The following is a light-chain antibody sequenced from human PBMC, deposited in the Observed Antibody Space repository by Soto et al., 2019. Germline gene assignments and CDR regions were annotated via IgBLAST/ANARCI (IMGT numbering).Light chain of an antibody. CDR3: LQYHHWPLT. CDR1: QSVSSSY. J-gene: IGKJ4*01. V-gene: IGKV3-15*01. CDR2: HAS. Sequence: EIVLTQSTATLSLSPGERAALSCGASQSVSSSYLAWYQQKPGQAPRLLIYHASTGATGIPARFSGSGSGTDFTLTITSLQSEDFAVFYCLQYHHWPLTFGGGTKVDIK.